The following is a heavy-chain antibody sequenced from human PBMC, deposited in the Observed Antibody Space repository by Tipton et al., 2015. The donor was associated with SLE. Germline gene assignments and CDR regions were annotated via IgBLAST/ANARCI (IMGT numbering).Heavy chain of an antibody. CDR3: AREGGSSGWSGRWFDP. V-gene: IGHV4-34*09. CDR2: IYYSGST. D-gene: IGHD6-19*01. J-gene: IGHJ5*02. Sequence: TLSLTCAVYGGSFSGYYWSWIRQPPGKGREWIGYIYYSGSTYYNPSLKSRVTISVDTSKNQFSLKLSSVTAADTAVYYCAREGGSSGWSGRWFDPWGQGTLVTVPS. CDR1: GGSFSGYY.